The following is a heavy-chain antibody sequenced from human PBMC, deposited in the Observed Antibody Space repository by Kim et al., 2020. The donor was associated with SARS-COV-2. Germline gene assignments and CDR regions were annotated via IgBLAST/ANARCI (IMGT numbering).Heavy chain of an antibody. CDR1: GFTFSSYG. D-gene: IGHD1-7*01. J-gene: IGHJ4*02. CDR3: AKPYTPKTGTTVSDY. CDR2: ISYDGSNK. V-gene: IGHV3-30*18. Sequence: GGSLRLSCAASGFTFSSYGMHWVRQAPGKGLEWVAVISYDGSNKYYADSVKGRFTISRDNSKNTLYLQMNSLRAEDTAVYYCAKPYTPKTGTTVSDYWGQGTLVTVSS.